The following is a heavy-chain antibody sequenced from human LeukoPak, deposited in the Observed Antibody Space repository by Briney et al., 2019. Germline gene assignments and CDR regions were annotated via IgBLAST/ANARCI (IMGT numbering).Heavy chain of an antibody. CDR3: AASRWYFDV. J-gene: IGHJ2*01. CDR2: IYYTGST. CDR1: GGSITNFY. Sequence: SETLSLTCTVSGGSITNFYWSLVRQPAGKRLEWLGFIYYTGSTTYNPSLESRVTISVDTSKNQFSLRLRSATAADTAVYYCAASRWYFDVWGRGVVVAVSS. V-gene: IGHV4-59*08.